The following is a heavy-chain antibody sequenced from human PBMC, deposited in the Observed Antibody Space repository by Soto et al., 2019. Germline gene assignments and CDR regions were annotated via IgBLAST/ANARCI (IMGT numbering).Heavy chain of an antibody. D-gene: IGHD2-21*02. CDR3: ARGFDCGGDCYTYYFDY. Sequence: SVKVSCKASGYTFTSYGISWVRQAPGQGLEWMGGISAIFGTTNYAQKFQGRVTITADESTSTAYMELSSLRSEDTAVYYCARGFDCGGDCYTYYFDYWGQGTLVTVSS. CDR1: GYTFTSYG. V-gene: IGHV1-69*13. CDR2: ISAIFGTT. J-gene: IGHJ4*02.